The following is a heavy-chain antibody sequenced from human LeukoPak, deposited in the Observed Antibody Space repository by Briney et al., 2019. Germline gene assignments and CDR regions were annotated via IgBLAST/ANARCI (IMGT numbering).Heavy chain of an antibody. CDR2: TIPILGIA. J-gene: IGHJ4*02. D-gene: IGHD3-22*01. CDR1: GGTFSSYA. CDR3: ARYYYDSSGYYPTHFDY. V-gene: IGHV1-69*04. Sequence: SVKVSCKASGGTFSSYAISWVRQAPGQGLEWMGRTIPILGIANYAQKFQGRVTITADKSTSTAYMELSSLRSEDTAVYYCARYYYDSSGYYPTHFDYWGQGTLVTVSS.